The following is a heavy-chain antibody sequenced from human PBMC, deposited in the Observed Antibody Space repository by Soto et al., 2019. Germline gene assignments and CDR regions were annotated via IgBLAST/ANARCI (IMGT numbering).Heavy chain of an antibody. CDR2: ISAYNGNT. D-gene: IGHD3-9*01. Sequence: QVPLVQSGAEVKKPGASVKVSCKVSGYTFTSYGLTWVRQAPGQGLEWMGWISAYNGNTKYAQKFQGRVTMTTDTSTSTSYMELRSLRSDDTAVYYCARDDHYDIVTGYLYYFDYWGQGTLVTVSS. V-gene: IGHV1-18*01. CDR3: ARDDHYDIVTGYLYYFDY. CDR1: GYTFTSYG. J-gene: IGHJ4*02.